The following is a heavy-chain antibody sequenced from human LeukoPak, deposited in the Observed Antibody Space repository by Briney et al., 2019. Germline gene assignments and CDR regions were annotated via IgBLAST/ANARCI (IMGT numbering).Heavy chain of an antibody. V-gene: IGHV3-30-3*01. CDR1: GFTFSSYA. D-gene: IGHD3-10*01. J-gene: IGHJ6*02. Sequence: PGGSLRLSCAASGFTFSSYAMHWVRQAPGKGLEWVAVISHDGSNKYYADSVKGRFTISRDNSKNTLYLQMNSLRAEDTAVYYCARVRRRYYGSGSWSLYVWGQGTTVTVSS. CDR2: ISHDGSNK. CDR3: ARVRRRYYGSGSWSLYV.